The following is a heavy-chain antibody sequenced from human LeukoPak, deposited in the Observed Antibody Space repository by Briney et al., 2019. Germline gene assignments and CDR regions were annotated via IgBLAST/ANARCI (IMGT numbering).Heavy chain of an antibody. CDR1: GGSVSSGSYY. CDR2: IYYSGST. CDR3: ASSQWLAYYFDY. V-gene: IGHV4-61*01. J-gene: IGHJ4*02. D-gene: IGHD6-19*01. Sequence: PSETLSPTCTVSGGSVSSGSYYWSWIRQPPGKGLEWIGYIYYSGSTNYNPSLKSRVTISVDTSKNQFSLKLSSVTAADTAVYYCASSQWLAYYFDYWGQGTLVTVSS.